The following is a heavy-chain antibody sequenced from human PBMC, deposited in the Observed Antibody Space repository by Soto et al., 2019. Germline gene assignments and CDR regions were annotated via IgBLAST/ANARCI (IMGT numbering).Heavy chain of an antibody. Sequence: VASVKVSCKASGYTFTGYYMHWVRQAPGQGLEWMGWINPNSGGTNYAQKFQGWVTMTRDTSISTAYMELSRLRSDDTAVYYCARQAGFPRSGYCSSTSCYKYYYYYGMDVWGQGTTVTVSS. D-gene: IGHD2-2*01. CDR3: ARQAGFPRSGYCSSTSCYKYYYYYGMDV. V-gene: IGHV1-2*04. CDR2: INPNSGGT. CDR1: GYTFTGYY. J-gene: IGHJ6*02.